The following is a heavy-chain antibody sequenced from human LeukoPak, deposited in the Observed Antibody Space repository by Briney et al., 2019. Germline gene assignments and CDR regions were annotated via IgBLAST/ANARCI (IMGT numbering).Heavy chain of an antibody. J-gene: IGHJ6*02. CDR3: ARGRIAVAYYYYGMDV. CDR2: ITGDTSTM. CDR1: RFSFSTYS. Sequence: GGSLRLSCAASRFSFSTYSMNWVRQAPGKGLEWVSYITGDTSTMYYADSVKGRFTISRDNTENSLYLQMNSLRAEDTAVYYCARGRIAVAYYYYGMDVWGQGTTVTVSS. D-gene: IGHD6-19*01. V-gene: IGHV3-48*01.